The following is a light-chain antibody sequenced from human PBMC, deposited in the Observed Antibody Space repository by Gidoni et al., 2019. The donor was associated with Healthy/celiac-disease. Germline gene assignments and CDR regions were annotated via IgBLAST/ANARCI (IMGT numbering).Light chain of an antibody. J-gene: IGKJ2*01. Sequence: IMLPQSPVTLSLSPGERATLSCRASKSVSSSYLAWYQQKPGQAPRLLIDAASSRATVISDMFSSSSSGTVFPPTSSILDPEDAAVYYCQQYGSSHTFGQGTKLEIK. CDR2: AAS. CDR3: QQYGSSHT. V-gene: IGKV3-20*01. CDR1: KSVSSSY.